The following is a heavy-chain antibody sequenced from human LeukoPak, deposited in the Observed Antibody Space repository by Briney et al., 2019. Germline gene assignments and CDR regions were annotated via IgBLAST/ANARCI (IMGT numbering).Heavy chain of an antibody. CDR2: INPNSGGT. D-gene: IGHD5-24*01. V-gene: IGHV1-2*02. CDR3: ASGEMLTTNDAFDI. J-gene: IGHJ3*02. Sequence: ASVKVSCKASGYTFTSYYMHWVRQAPGQGLEWMGWINPNSGGTNYAQKFQGRVTMTRDTSISTAYMELNRLRSDDTAVYYCASGEMLTTNDAFDIWGQGTMVTVSS. CDR1: GYTFTSYY.